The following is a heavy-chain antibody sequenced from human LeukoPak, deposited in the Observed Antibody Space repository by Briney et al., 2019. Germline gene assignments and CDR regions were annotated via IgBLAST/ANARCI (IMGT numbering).Heavy chain of an antibody. J-gene: IGHJ4*02. Sequence: GGSLRLSCAASGFTFSSYSMNWVRQAPGKGLEWVSTISGSGDNTYYADSVKGRFAISRDNSKNTLYLQMNSLRAEDTAVYYCAKDYNGPSDYWGQGTLVTVSS. D-gene: IGHD2-8*01. CDR3: AKDYNGPSDY. CDR2: ISGSGDNT. CDR1: GFTFSSYS. V-gene: IGHV3-23*01.